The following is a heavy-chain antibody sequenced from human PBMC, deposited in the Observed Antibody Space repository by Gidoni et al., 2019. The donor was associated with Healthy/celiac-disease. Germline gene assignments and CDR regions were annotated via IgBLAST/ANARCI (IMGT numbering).Heavy chain of an antibody. CDR2: IRSKANSYAT. D-gene: IGHD1-26*01. CDR1: GFTFSGSA. J-gene: IGHJ4*02. CDR3: TRYSGSYGY. Sequence: EVQLLESGGCLVQPGGSLQLSCAAFGFTFSGSAMHWVRQASGKGLEWVGRIRSKANSYATAYAASVKGRFTISRDDSKNTAYLQMNSLKTEDTAVYYCTRYSGSYGYWGQGTLVTVSS. V-gene: IGHV3-73*01.